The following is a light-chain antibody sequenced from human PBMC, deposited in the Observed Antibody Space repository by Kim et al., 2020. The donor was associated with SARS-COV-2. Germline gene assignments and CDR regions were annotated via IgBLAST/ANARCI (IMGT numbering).Light chain of an antibody. CDR1: QSISTY. Sequence: DIQMTQSPSSLSAFVGDRVTITCRASQSISTYLNWYQQKPGKAPKLLIYDASSLQSGVPSRFSGSGSGTDFSLTISSLQPEDFATDHGQKSYSTLPYTFGQGTTLEI. CDR2: DAS. CDR3: QKSYSTLPYT. V-gene: IGKV1-39*01. J-gene: IGKJ2*01.